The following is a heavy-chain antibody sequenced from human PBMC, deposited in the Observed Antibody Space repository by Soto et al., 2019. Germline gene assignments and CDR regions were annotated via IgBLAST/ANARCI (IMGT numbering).Heavy chain of an antibody. CDR1: GYSFTSYW. D-gene: IGHD2-2*01. CDR3: ARRLDCSSTSCPNDAFDI. V-gene: IGHV5-51*01. Sequence: PGESLKISCKGSGYSFTSYWIGWVRQMPGKGLEWMEIIYPGDSDTRYSPSFQGQVTISADKSISTAYLQWSSLKASDTAMYYCARRLDCSSTSCPNDAFDIWGQGTMVTVSS. CDR2: IYPGDSDT. J-gene: IGHJ3*02.